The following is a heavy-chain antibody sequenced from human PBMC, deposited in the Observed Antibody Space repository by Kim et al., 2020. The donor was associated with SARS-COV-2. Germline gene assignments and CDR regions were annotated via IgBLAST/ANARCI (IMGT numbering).Heavy chain of an antibody. CDR1: GFRFSDSF. Sequence: GGSLRLSCAASGFRFSDSFMAWIRQAPGKGLEWVSYISRSGTDTHYADSVRGRFTISRDNAKNSLTLQMNSLRAEDTAMYYCVTRPDYMHLWGEGTTVTV. V-gene: IGHV3-11*01. J-gene: IGHJ6*03. CDR3: VTRPDYMHL. CDR2: ISRSGTDT.